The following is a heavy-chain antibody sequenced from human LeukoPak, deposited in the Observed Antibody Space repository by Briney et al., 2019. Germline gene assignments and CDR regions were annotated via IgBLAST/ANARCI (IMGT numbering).Heavy chain of an antibody. J-gene: IGHJ5*02. CDR2: ISDSGGST. V-gene: IGHV3-23*01. Sequence: GGSLRLSCAASGFTFSSYGMSWVRQAPGKGLEWVSAISDSGGSTYYADSVKGRFTISRDNAKNSLYLQMNSLRAEDTAVYYCARDVDTAMVPWGQGTLVTVSS. D-gene: IGHD5-18*01. CDR3: ARDVDTAMVP. CDR1: GFTFSSYG.